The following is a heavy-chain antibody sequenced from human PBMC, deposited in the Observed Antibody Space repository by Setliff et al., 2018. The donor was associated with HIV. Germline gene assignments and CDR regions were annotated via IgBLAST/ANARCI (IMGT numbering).Heavy chain of an antibody. CDR1: GFTFDDYA. V-gene: IGHV3-9*01. J-gene: IGHJ4*02. CDR3: AKDIRHSGYDHFDY. CDR2: ISWNSGSI. D-gene: IGHD5-12*01. Sequence: PGGSLRLSCAASGFTFDDYAMHWVRQAPGKGLEWVSGISWNSGSIGYADSVKGRFTISRANAQNSLYLQMNSLRAADTALYYCAKDIRHSGYDHFDYWGQGTLVTVSS.